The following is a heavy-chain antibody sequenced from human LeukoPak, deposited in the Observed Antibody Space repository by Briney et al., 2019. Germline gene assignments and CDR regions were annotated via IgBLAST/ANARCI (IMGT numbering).Heavy chain of an antibody. CDR1: GFTFSSYS. Sequence: GGSLRLSCAASGFTFSSYSMNWVRQARGKGLEWVSSISSSSSYIYYADSVKGRFTISRDNAKNSLYLQMNSLRAEDTAVYYCARGDLGYCSGGSCYSPDYWAREPWSPSPQ. D-gene: IGHD2-15*01. CDR2: ISSSSSYI. V-gene: IGHV3-21*01. CDR3: ARGDLGYCSGGSCYSPDY. J-gene: IGHJ4*02.